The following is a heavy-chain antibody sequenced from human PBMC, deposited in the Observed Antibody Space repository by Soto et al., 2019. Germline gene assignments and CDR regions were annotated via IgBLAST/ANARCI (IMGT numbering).Heavy chain of an antibody. CDR1: GGSFSGYY. CDR3: AREVGYYSATRRNLYFDY. V-gene: IGHV4-34*01. CDR2: INHTVGS. Sequence: SETLSLTCAVSGGSFSGYYWSWVRQPPGKGLEWIGDINHTVGSNYNPSLKSRVMISVDTSKTQFSLNVTSVTAADTAVYYCAREVGYYSATRRNLYFDYWGPGTLVTVSS. D-gene: IGHD2-2*01. J-gene: IGHJ4*02.